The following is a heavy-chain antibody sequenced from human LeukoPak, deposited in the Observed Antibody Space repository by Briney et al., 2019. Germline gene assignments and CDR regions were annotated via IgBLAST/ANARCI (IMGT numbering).Heavy chain of an antibody. CDR3: ARDWFHAIDY. CDR2: IRRDGSDA. D-gene: IGHD2/OR15-2a*01. CDR1: GFTFSDTW. J-gene: IGHJ4*02. V-gene: IGHV3-74*01. Sequence: GGSLRLSCAASGFTFSDTWMHWVRQVPGKGLVWVSRIRRDGSDARYAESVKGRFNISRDNAKNTLYLQMNSLRDEDTAVYYCARDWFHAIDYWGQGPLVTVSS.